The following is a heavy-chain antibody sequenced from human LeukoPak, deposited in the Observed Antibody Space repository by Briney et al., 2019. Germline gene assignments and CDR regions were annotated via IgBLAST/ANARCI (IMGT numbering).Heavy chain of an antibody. CDR2: INSDGSST. CDR1: GFTFSSYW. CDR3: ARAERWLQFADY. Sequence: GGSLRLSCAASGFTFSSYWMHWVRQATGKGLVWVSRINSDGSSTSYADSVKGRFTISRDNAKNTLYLQMNSLRAEDTAVYYCARAERWLQFADYWGQGTLVTVSS. D-gene: IGHD5-24*01. V-gene: IGHV3-74*01. J-gene: IGHJ4*02.